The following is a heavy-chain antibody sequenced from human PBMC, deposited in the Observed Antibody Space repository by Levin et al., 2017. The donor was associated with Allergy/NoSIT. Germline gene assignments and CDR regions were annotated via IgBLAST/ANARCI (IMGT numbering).Heavy chain of an antibody. CDR3: SGVVFGVCGIISCLVPLRVAY. CDR1: GFTFGDNA. Sequence: SGGSLRLSCTASGFTFGDNAMSWFRQAPGKGLEWVGFIRSKAYGGTTEYAASVKGGFTISRNDSKSIAYLQMNSLKTEDTAVYYCSGVVFGVCGIISCLVPLRVAYWGQGTLVTVSA. V-gene: IGHV3-49*03. CDR2: IRSKAYGGTT. D-gene: IGHD3-9*01. J-gene: IGHJ4*02.